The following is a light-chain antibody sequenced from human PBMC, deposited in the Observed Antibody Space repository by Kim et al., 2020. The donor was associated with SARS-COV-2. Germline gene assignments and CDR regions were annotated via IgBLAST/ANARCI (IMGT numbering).Light chain of an antibody. J-gene: IGKJ1*01. V-gene: IGKV1-5*03. CDR2: KAS. Sequence: DIQMTQSPSTLSASVGDRVTITCRASQGVNNWLAWYQQKPGKAPKLLISKASRLESGVPSRFSGSGVGTEFTLTISSLQPDDFASYYCQQYDNTRTFGQGTKVDIK. CDR1: QGVNNW. CDR3: QQYDNTRT.